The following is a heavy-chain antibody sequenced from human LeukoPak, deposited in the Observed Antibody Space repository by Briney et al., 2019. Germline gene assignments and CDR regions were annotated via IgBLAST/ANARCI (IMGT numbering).Heavy chain of an antibody. CDR2: IKQDGSEK. J-gene: IGHJ4*02. V-gene: IGHV3-7*01. CDR1: GFTFSNYW. CDR3: ARMNSSGWSRDY. D-gene: IGHD6-19*01. Sequence: GGSLRLSCAASGFTFSNYWMSWVRQAPGKGLEWVANIKQDGSEKYYVNSVKGRFTISRDNAKNSLYLQMDNLRVEDTAVYFCARMNSSGWSRDYWGQGTLVTVSS.